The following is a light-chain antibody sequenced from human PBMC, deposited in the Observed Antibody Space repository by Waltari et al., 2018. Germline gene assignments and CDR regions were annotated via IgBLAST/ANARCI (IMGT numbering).Light chain of an antibody. Sequence: QSALTQPASVSGSRGQSITISCTGTSPDVGTYNLVSWYQQHPGKAPKLMIYEDNNRPSGVSSRFSGSRSGNTASLTISGLQPEDEAEYYCCSYAGSWVFGGWTKLTVL. V-gene: IGLV2-23*01. J-gene: IGLJ3*02. CDR2: EDN. CDR3: CSYAGSWV. CDR1: SPDVGTYNL.